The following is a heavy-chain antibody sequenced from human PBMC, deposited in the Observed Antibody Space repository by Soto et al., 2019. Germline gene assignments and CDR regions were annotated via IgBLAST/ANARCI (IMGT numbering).Heavy chain of an antibody. CDR3: ARDWGSYKSDSSGYYRTFDS. CDR2: ISTFNGKT. CDR1: GYIFTSYG. V-gene: IGHV1-18*01. Sequence: GASVKVSCKASGYIFTSYGFSWVRQAPGQGXGWMGWISTFNGKTNYAQKFQGRVTMTTDTSTDTAYMDLRSLTSDDTAVYYCARDWGSYKSDSSGYYRTFDSWGQGTLVTVFS. D-gene: IGHD3-22*01. J-gene: IGHJ4*02.